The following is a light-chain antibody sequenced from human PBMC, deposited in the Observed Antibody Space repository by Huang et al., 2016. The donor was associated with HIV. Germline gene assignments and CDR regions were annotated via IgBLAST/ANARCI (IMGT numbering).Light chain of an antibody. Sequence: ETVIMQSPATFSVSPGERVTLSCRASESVGRTLAWYQQRSGQAPRLLIYGAATRAPGIPARFNGRGAGTEFNLTISSLQSEDLAVYYCQQYNNWPPVTFGQGTRLEIK. V-gene: IGKV3-15*01. CDR3: QQYNNWPPVT. J-gene: IGKJ5*01. CDR2: GAA. CDR1: ESVGRT.